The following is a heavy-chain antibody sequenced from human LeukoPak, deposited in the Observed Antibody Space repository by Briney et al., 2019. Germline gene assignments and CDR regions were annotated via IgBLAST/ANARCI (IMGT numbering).Heavy chain of an antibody. CDR2: IYYSGST. V-gene: IGHV4-61*01. CDR1: GGSVSSGSYY. CDR3: ARVLSGYSSGWYLDY. D-gene: IGHD6-19*01. Sequence: PSETLSLTCTVSGGSVSSGSYYWSWIRQPPGKGLEWIGHIYYSGSTNYSPSLKSRVTISVDTSKNQFSLKLSSVTAADTAVYYCARVLSGYSSGWYLDYWGQGTLVTVSS. J-gene: IGHJ4*02.